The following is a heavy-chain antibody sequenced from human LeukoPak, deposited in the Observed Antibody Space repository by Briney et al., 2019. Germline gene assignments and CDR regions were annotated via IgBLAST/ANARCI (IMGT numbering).Heavy chain of an antibody. V-gene: IGHV3-53*05. J-gene: IGHJ4*02. CDR1: GFTVSSNY. CDR2: IYSGGRT. D-gene: IGHD3-22*01. CDR3: AKDLSTGGYYDSSGYPTFFDY. Sequence: PGGSLRLSCAASGFTVSSNYMIWVRQAPGKGLEWVSVIYSGGRTYYVDSVKGRFTISRDISKNTLYLQMNSLRAEDTAVYYCAKDLSTGGYYDSSGYPTFFDYWGQGTLVTVSS.